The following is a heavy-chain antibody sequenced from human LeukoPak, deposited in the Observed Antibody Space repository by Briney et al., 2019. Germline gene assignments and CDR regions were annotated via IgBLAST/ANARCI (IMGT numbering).Heavy chain of an antibody. J-gene: IGHJ6*03. CDR1: GGSIGSCY. CDR3: ARAGRGYNYGFVPSEIDYYYYFLDV. Sequence: SETLSLTCTVSGGSIGSCYWSWIRQPPGKGLEWIGYIYYSGRTNHNPSLKSRVTISLDTSKNQFSLKLSSVTAADTAVYYCARAGRGYNYGFVPSEIDYYYYFLDVWGKGTTVTVSS. V-gene: IGHV4-59*01. CDR2: IYYSGRT. D-gene: IGHD5-18*01.